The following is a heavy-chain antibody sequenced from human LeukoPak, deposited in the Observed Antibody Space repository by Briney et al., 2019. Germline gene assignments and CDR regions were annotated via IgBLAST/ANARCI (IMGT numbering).Heavy chain of an antibody. Sequence: GGSLRLSCAASGFTFSNYWMSWVRQAPGKGLEWVANINQDGGQKYHVDSVKGRFTISRDNAKNSLYLQMNSLRDEDMAVYYCARDLRGIISAFDYWGQGTLVTVSS. D-gene: IGHD3-10*01. CDR3: ARDLRGIISAFDY. CDR2: INQDGGQK. V-gene: IGHV3-7*01. CDR1: GFTFSNYW. J-gene: IGHJ4*02.